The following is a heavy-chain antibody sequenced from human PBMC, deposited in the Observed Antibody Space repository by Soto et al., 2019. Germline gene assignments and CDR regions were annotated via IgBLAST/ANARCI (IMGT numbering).Heavy chain of an antibody. CDR3: AKDRIQDCTSSSCYRGGDS. J-gene: IGHJ5*01. CDR2: ISGSGSGT. Sequence: EVQLLESGGGLVQSGGSLRLSCVASGFNFNFFAMSWVRRAPGKGLEWVSAISGSGSGTFYSDSVKGRFTISRDNPKNTRFLEMKSLSPEDAAVYYCAKDRIQDCTSSSCYRGGDSWGHGTLVTVSS. D-gene: IGHD2-2*01. V-gene: IGHV3-23*01. CDR1: GFNFNFFA.